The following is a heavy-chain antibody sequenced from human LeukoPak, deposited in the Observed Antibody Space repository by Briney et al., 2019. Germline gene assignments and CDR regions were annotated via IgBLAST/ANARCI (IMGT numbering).Heavy chain of an antibody. D-gene: IGHD2-21*02. CDR2: ITGSGDTI. Sequence: GGSLRLSCSASGFTFSSYEMNWVRQAPGKGLEWISYITGSGDTIYYADSVKGRFTISRDNAKNSLYLQMNSLRAEDTAVYYCARDLFCGGDCFWGQGTLVTVSS. J-gene: IGHJ4*02. CDR1: GFTFSSYE. V-gene: IGHV3-48*03. CDR3: ARDLFCGGDCF.